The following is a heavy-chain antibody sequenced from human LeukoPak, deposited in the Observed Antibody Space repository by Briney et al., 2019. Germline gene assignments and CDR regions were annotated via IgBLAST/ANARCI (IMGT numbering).Heavy chain of an antibody. CDR2: IYYSGST. CDR3: AREGSSGSYLY. CDR1: GGSVSSGSYY. D-gene: IGHD1-26*01. Sequence: PSETLSLTCTVSGGSVSSGSYYWSWIRQPPGKGLEWIGYIYYSGSTNYNPSLKSRVTISVDTSKNQFPLKLSSVTAADTAVYYCAREGSSGSYLYWGQGTLVTVSS. V-gene: IGHV4-61*01. J-gene: IGHJ4*02.